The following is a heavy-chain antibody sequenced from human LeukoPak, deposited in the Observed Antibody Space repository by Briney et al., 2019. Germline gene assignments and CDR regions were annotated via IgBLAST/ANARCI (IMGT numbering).Heavy chain of an antibody. D-gene: IGHD5-18*01. Sequence: GSLRLSCAASGLTFTTSVINWVRQAPGKGLEWVAALSDDGRDEYYAESVKGRFTISRDNSKNTVHLQMNSPRAEDTAVYYCAKGDDIAMTNGAFDIWGQGTMVTVSS. V-gene: IGHV3-30*18. CDR3: AKGDDIAMTNGAFDI. J-gene: IGHJ3*02. CDR1: GLTFTTSV. CDR2: LSDDGRDE.